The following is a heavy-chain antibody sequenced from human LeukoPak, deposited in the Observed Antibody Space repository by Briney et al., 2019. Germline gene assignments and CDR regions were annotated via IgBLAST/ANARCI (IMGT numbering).Heavy chain of an antibody. D-gene: IGHD2-2*01. CDR3: ARDKPTLGYGGYQLLLGGMHWFDP. CDR2: INPSGGST. V-gene: IGHV1-46*01. CDR1: GYSFTNYG. Sequence: GASVKVSCKASGYSFTNYGISWVRQAPGQGLEWMGIINPSGGSTSYAQKFQGRVTMTRDTSTSTVYMELSSLRSEDTAVYYCARDKPTLGYGGYQLLLGGMHWFDPWGQGTLVTVSS. J-gene: IGHJ5*02.